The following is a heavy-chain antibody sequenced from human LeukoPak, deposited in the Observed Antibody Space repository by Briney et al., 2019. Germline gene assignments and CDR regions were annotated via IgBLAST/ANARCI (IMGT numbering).Heavy chain of an antibody. Sequence: SETLSLTCAVSGYSISSSNWWGWVRQPPGKGLEWIGYIHYSGSTYYNPSLLSRVTMSVDTSKNQFSLKLSSVNAADTAVYSCARGSKVWGQGTLVTVSS. V-gene: IGHV4-28*01. CDR1: GYSISSSNW. CDR3: ARGSKV. J-gene: IGHJ4*02. CDR2: IHYSGST.